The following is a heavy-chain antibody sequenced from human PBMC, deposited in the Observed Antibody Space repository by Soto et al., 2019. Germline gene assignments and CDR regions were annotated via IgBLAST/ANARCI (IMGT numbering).Heavy chain of an antibody. CDR2: IYYSGST. CDR1: GVSISSSSYY. V-gene: IGHV4-39*01. CDR3: ARHWYYDFWSGYYKKEYYFDY. Sequence: SETLSLTCTVSGVSISSSSYYWGWIRQPPGKGLEWIGSIYYSGSTYYNPSLKSRVTISVDTSKNQFSLKLSSVTAADTAVYYCARHWYYDFWSGYYKKEYYFDYWGQGTLVTVSS. J-gene: IGHJ4*02. D-gene: IGHD3-3*01.